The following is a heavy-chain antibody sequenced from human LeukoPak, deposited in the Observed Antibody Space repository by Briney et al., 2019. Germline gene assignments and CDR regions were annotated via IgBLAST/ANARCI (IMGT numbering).Heavy chain of an antibody. CDR3: ARDYCSSTSC. J-gene: IGHJ4*02. D-gene: IGHD2-2*01. CDR2: ISYDGSNK. V-gene: IGHV3-30-3*01. CDR1: GFTFSSYA. Sequence: GGSLRLSCAASGFTFSSYAMHWARQAPGKGLEWVAVISYDGSNKYYADSVKGRFTISRDNSKNTLYLQMNSLRAEDTAVYYCARDYCSSTSCWGQGTLVTVSS.